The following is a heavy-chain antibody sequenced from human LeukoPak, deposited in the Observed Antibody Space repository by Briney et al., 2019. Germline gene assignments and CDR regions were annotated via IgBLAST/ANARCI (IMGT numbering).Heavy chain of an antibody. CDR2: ISGSGGST. D-gene: IGHD3-10*01. J-gene: IGHJ4*02. Sequence: SGGSLRLSCAASGFTFSSYGMSWVRQAPGKGLEWVSAISGSGGSTYYADSVKGRFTISRDNSKNTRYLQMNSLRAEDTAVYFCARGGVDYYGSGTYYLMYYFDYWGQGALVTVSS. CDR1: GFTFSSYG. CDR3: ARGGVDYYGSGTYYLMYYFDY. V-gene: IGHV3-23*01.